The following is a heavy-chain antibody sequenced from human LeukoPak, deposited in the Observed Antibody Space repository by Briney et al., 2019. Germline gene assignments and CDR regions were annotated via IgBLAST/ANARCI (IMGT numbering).Heavy chain of an antibody. D-gene: IGHD6-13*01. CDR3: AKGRQQLEYFDY. Sequence: GGSLRLSCAASGFAFSSYAMSWVRQAPGKGLEWVSAISGSGGSTYYADSVKGRFTISRDNSKNTLYLQMNSLRAEDTAVYYCAKGRQQLEYFDYWGQGTLVTVSS. CDR1: GFAFSSYA. V-gene: IGHV3-23*01. CDR2: ISGSGGST. J-gene: IGHJ4*02.